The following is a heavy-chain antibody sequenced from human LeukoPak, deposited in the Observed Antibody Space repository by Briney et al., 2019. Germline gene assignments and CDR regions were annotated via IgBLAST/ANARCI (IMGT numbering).Heavy chain of an antibody. V-gene: IGHV3-30*02. CDR1: GFTFSSYG. CDR2: IRYDGSNK. Sequence: GGSLRLSCAASGFTFSSYGMHWVRQAPGKGLEWVAFIRYDGSNKYYADSVKGRFTISRDNSKNTLYLQMNSLRAEDTAVYYCARRIMITFGGVIGRILGYMDVWGKGTTVTVSS. CDR3: ARRIMITFGGVIGRILGYMDV. J-gene: IGHJ6*03. D-gene: IGHD3-16*02.